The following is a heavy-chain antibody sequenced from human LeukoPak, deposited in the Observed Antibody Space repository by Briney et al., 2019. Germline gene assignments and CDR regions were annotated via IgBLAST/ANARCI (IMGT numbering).Heavy chain of an antibody. CDR3: ARVWGSSPFIDY. D-gene: IGHD6-13*01. CDR1: GGSYSGYY. J-gene: IGHJ4*02. CDR2: INHSGST. V-gene: IGHV4-34*01. Sequence: SETLSLTCAVYGGSYSGYYWSLIRQPPGKGLEWIGEINHSGSTNCNPSLKSRVTISVDTSKNQFSLKLSSVTAADTAVYYCARVWGSSPFIDYWGQGTLVTVSS.